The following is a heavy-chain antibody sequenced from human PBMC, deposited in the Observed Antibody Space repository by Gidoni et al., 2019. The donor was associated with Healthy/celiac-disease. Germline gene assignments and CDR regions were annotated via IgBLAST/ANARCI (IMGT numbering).Heavy chain of an antibody. J-gene: IGHJ6*02. CDR3: AKDRADIVVVVAATLYYYYYGMDV. CDR2: ISYDGSNK. CDR1: GFTFSSYG. D-gene: IGHD2-15*01. Sequence: QVQLVESGGGVVQPGRSLRLSCAASGFTFSSYGMHWVRQAPGKGLEWVAVISYDGSNKYYADSVKGRFTISRDNSKNTLYLQMNSLRAEDTAVYYCAKDRADIVVVVAATLYYYYYGMDVWGQGTTVTVSS. V-gene: IGHV3-30*18.